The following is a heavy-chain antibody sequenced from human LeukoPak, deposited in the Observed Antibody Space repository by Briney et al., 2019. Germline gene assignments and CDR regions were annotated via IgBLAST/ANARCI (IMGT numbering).Heavy chain of an antibody. CDR1: GYTFTSYD. CDR3: ARFFGYGDYDYYGMDV. J-gene: IGHJ6*02. V-gene: IGHV1-8*01. Sequence: GASVKVSCKASGYTFTSYDINWVRQATGQGLEWMGWMNPNSGNTGYAQKFQGRVTMTRNTSISTAYMELSSLRSEDTAVYYCARFFGYGDYDYYGMDVWGQGTTVTVSS. CDR2: MNPNSGNT. D-gene: IGHD4-17*01.